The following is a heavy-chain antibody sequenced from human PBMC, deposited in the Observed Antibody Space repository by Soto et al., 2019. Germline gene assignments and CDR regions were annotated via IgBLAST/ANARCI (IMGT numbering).Heavy chain of an antibody. CDR3: SIGSWSAETFDV. CDR2: IFPMLPVT. D-gene: IGHD2-2*01. J-gene: IGHJ3*01. CDR1: GGTFNTYT. Sequence: QVHLIQSGAEVKKPGSSVKVSCKAAGGTFNTYTLFWVRQAPGHGLEWMGRIFPMLPVTNSAQKFQGRLTLTAHKSTGTAFMELTSLTSDDTAVYYCSIGSWSAETFDVWGQGTMVTVSS. V-gene: IGHV1-69*02.